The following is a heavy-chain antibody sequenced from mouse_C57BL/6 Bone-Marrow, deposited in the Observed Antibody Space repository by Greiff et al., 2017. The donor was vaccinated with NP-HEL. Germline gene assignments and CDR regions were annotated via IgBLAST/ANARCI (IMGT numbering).Heavy chain of an antibody. CDR3: ARGGGYYGSLYWYFDV. Sequence: VQLQQPGAELVKPGASVKMSCKASGYTFTSYWITWVKQRPGQGLEWIGDIYPGSGSTNYNEKFKSKATLTVDTSSSTAYMQLSSLTSEDSAVYYCARGGGYYGSLYWYFDVWGTGTTVTVSS. CDR1: GYTFTSYW. V-gene: IGHV1-55*01. CDR2: IYPGSGST. J-gene: IGHJ1*03. D-gene: IGHD1-1*01.